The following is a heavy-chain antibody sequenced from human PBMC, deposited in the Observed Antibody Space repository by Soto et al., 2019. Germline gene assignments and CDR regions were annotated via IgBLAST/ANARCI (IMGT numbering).Heavy chain of an antibody. D-gene: IGHD3-3*01. V-gene: IGHV3-23*01. CDR3: AKDSWAIFGVPAGEYYAMDV. CDR2: ISGSGGTT. J-gene: IGHJ6*02. CDR1: GFTFENYA. Sequence: GGSLRLSCVASGFTFENYAMSWVRQAPGKGLEWVSAISGSGGTTYYSDSVKGRFTISRDNSKNTVYLQMNDLRVEDAAEYFCAKDSWAIFGVPAGEYYAMDVWGQGTTVTVYS.